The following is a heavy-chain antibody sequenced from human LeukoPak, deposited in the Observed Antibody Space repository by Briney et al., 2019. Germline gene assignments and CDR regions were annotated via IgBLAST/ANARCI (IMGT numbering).Heavy chain of an antibody. CDR1: GFTFSSYG. CDR2: IRYDGSNK. V-gene: IGHV3-30*02. Sequence: PGGSLRLSCAASGFTFSSYGMHWVRQAPGKGLEWVAFIRYDGSNKYYADSVKGRFTISRDNSKNTLYLQMNSLRAEDTAVYYCAKDGDPYSSSSRFDYWGQGTLVTVSS. D-gene: IGHD6-6*01. J-gene: IGHJ4*02. CDR3: AKDGDPYSSSSRFDY.